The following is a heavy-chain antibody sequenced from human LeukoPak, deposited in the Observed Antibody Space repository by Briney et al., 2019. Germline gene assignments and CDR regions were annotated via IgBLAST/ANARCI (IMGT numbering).Heavy chain of an antibody. CDR2: IYYSGST. CDR1: GGSISSYY. J-gene: IGHJ4*02. D-gene: IGHD2-15*01. Sequence: SETLSLTCTVSGGSISSYYWSWIRQPPGKGLEWIGYIYYSGSTNYNPSLKSRVTISVDTSKNQFSLKLSSVTAADTAVYYCARAYRGYCSGGSCYRRGLDYWGQGTLVTVSS. CDR3: ARAYRGYCSGGSCYRRGLDY. V-gene: IGHV4-59*12.